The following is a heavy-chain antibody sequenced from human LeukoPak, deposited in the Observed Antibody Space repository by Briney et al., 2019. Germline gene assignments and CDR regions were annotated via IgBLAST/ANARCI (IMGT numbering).Heavy chain of an antibody. V-gene: IGHV3-33*01. CDR2: IWYDGSNK. D-gene: IGHD5-24*01. CDR1: GFTFSNHG. CDR3: ATTPPGDGYNYGSW. J-gene: IGHJ4*02. Sequence: PGGSLRPSCAASGFTFSNHGMHWVRQAPGKGLEWVAVIWYDGSNKYYGDSVKGRFTISRDNSKNTVYLQMNSLRAEDTAVYYCATTPPGDGYNYGSWWGQGTLVTVSS.